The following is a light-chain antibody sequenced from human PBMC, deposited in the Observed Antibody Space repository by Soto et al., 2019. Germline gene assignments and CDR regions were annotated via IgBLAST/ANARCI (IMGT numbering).Light chain of an antibody. CDR1: SGRIASNY. V-gene: IGLV6-57*04. CDR3: QSYDSSNHGV. Sequence: NFMLTQPHSVSESPGKTVTISCTRSSGRIASNYVNWYQHRPGSAPTTVIYEDNRRPSGVPDRFSGSIDSSSNSASLTISGLKTEDEAGYYCQSYDSSNHGVFGGGTKLTVL. CDR2: EDN. J-gene: IGLJ3*02.